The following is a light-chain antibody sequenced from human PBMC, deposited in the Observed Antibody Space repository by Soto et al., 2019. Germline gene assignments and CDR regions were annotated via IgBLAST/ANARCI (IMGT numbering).Light chain of an antibody. CDR1: QSISNF. V-gene: IGKV1-5*03. CDR3: QQYNSYPLT. CDR2: KAS. J-gene: IGKJ5*01. Sequence: DIQMTQSPSTPSASVGDRVTITCRASQSISNFLAWSQQKPGRAPTLLIYKASTLESGVPSRFSGSGSGTEFTLTISSLQPDDLATYHCQQYNSYPLTFGQGTRLEIK.